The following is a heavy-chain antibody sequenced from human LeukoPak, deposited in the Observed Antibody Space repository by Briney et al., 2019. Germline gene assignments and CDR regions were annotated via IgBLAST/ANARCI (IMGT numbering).Heavy chain of an antibody. V-gene: IGHV3-23*01. Sequence: PGGSLRLSCAASGFTFSSYAMSWVRQAPGKGLEWVSATSGSGGSSYYADSVKGRFTISRDNSKNTLYLQMNSLRAEDTAVYYCARKISNRGFDYWGQGTLVTVSS. D-gene: IGHD2/OR15-2a*01. CDR1: GFTFSSYA. CDR3: ARKISNRGFDY. CDR2: TSGSGGSS. J-gene: IGHJ4*02.